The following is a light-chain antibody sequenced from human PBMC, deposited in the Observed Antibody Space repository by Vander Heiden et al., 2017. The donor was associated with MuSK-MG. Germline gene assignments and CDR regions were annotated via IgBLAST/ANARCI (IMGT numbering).Light chain of an antibody. J-gene: IGLJ2*01. Sequence: SYALTQPLSVSVSPGQTARITCSGNNLGDSYASWYQQKPGQSPVLVMYRNINRPSGIPERFSGSNSGNTATLTISVTQPMDEADYYCQAWGSNTVVFGGGTKLTVL. CDR1: NLGDSY. V-gene: IGLV3-1*01. CDR3: QAWGSNTVV. CDR2: RNI.